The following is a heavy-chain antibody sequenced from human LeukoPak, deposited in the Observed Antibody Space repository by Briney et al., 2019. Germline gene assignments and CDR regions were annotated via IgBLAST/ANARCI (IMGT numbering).Heavy chain of an antibody. J-gene: IGHJ4*02. Sequence: PSETLSLTCAVYGGSFSGYYWSWIRQPPGKGLEWIGEINHSGSTNYNPSLKSRVTISVDTSKNQFSLKLSSVTAADTAVYYCARLSLGGSLRVGGHWGQGTLVTVSS. CDR3: ARLSLGGSLRVGGH. D-gene: IGHD1-26*01. CDR1: GGSFSGYY. V-gene: IGHV4-34*01. CDR2: INHSGST.